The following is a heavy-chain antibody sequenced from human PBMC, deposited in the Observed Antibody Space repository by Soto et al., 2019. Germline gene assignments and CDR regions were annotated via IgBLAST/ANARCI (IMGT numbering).Heavy chain of an antibody. CDR1: GGTFSSYA. D-gene: IGHD3-10*01. Sequence: GASVKVSCKASGGTFSSYAISWVRQAPGQGLEWMGGIIPIFGTANYAQKFQGRVTITADESTSTAYMELSSLRSEDTAVYYCTAGYYGSGSYYNVREFSYWGQGTLVTVSS. V-gene: IGHV1-69*13. CDR3: TAGYYGSGSYYNVREFSY. CDR2: IIPIFGTA. J-gene: IGHJ4*02.